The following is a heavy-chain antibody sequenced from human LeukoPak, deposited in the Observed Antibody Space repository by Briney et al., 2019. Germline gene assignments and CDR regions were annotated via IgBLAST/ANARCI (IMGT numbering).Heavy chain of an antibody. CDR3: ARGLYSSGWYFDY. V-gene: IGHV3-21*01. CDR2: ISSSSSYI. D-gene: IGHD6-19*01. J-gene: IGHJ4*02. CDR1: GFTFSSYS. Sequence: GGSLRLSCAASGFTFSSYSMNWVRQAPGKGLEWVLSISSSSSYIYYADSVKGRFTISRDNAKNSLYLQMNSLRAEDTAVYYCARGLYSSGWYFDYWGQGTLVTVSS.